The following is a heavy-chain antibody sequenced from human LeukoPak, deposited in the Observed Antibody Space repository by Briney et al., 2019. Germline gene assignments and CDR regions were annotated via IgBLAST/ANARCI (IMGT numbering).Heavy chain of an antibody. V-gene: IGHV3-9*01. Sequence: GGSLRLSCAASGFTFDDYAMHWVRQAPGKGLEWVSGISWNSGSIGYADSVKGRFTISRDNSKNTLYLQMNSLRAEDTAVYYCAKEEWELEINDYWGQGTLVTVSS. CDR3: AKEEWELEINDY. CDR2: ISWNSGSI. CDR1: GFTFDDYA. J-gene: IGHJ4*02. D-gene: IGHD1-26*01.